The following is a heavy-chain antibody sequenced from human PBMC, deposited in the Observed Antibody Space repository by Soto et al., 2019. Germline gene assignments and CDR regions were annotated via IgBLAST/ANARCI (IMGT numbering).Heavy chain of an antibody. CDR1: GFTFDDYA. CDR2: ISWNSGSI. D-gene: IGHD6-6*01. V-gene: IGHV3-9*01. J-gene: IGHJ4*02. Sequence: FLRLSCAASGFTFDDYAMHWVRQAPGKGLEWVSGISWNSGSIGYADSVKGRFTISRDNAKNSLYLQMNSLRAEDTALYYCAKDSTPIAARPYYFDYWGQGTLVTVSS. CDR3: AKDSTPIAARPYYFDY.